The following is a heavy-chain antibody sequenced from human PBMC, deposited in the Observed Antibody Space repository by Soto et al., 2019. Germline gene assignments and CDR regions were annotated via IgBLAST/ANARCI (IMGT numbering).Heavy chain of an antibody. D-gene: IGHD3-22*01. CDR1: GGSISSGGYS. CDR3: ARAVVTPHDAFDI. Sequence: QLQLQESGSGLVKPSQTLSLTCAVSGGSISSGGYSWSWIRQPPGKGLEWIGYIYHSGSTYYNPSLKSRVTISVDRSKNQFSLKLSSVTAADTDVYYCARAVVTPHDAFDIWGQGTMVTVSS. CDR2: IYHSGST. J-gene: IGHJ3*02. V-gene: IGHV4-30-2*01.